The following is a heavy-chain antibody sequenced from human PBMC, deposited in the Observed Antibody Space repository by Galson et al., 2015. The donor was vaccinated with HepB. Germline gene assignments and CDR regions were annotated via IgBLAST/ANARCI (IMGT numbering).Heavy chain of an antibody. CDR3: ARPKWATVIAFDI. V-gene: IGHV3-74*01. D-gene: IGHD4-17*01. CDR2: INSDGSST. Sequence: SLRLSCAASGFTFSSYWMHWVRQAPGKGLVWVSRINSDGSSTSYADSVKGRFTISRDNSKNTLYLQMNSLRAEDTAVYYCARPKWATVIAFDIWGQGTMATVSS. CDR1: GFTFSSYW. J-gene: IGHJ3*02.